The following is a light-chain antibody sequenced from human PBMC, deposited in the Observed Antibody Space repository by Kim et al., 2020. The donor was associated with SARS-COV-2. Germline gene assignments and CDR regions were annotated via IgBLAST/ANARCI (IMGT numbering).Light chain of an antibody. CDR1: SSDVCGYNY. J-gene: IGLJ3*02. Sequence: GQSVTISCTGTSSDVCGYNYVSWYQQPPGKAPKLMIYEVSKRPTGVPDRFSGYKSGNTASLTVSGLQAEDEADYYCSSYAGSNNLVFGGGTQLTVL. CDR3: SSYAGSNNLV. CDR2: EVS. V-gene: IGLV2-8*01.